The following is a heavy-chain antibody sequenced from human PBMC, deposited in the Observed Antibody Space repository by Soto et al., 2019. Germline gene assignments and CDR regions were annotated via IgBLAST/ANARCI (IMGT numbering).Heavy chain of an antibody. CDR1: GGTFSSYA. J-gene: IGHJ3*02. V-gene: IGHV1-69*01. CDR3: ARVSEVPAAIGIAFDI. D-gene: IGHD2-2*02. CDR2: IIPIFGTA. Sequence: QVQLVRSGAEVKKPGSSVKVSCKASGGTFSSYAISWVRQAPGQGLEWMGGIIPIFGTANYAQKFQGRVTITADESTSTAYMELSSLRSEDTAVYYCARVSEVPAAIGIAFDIWGQGTMVTVSS.